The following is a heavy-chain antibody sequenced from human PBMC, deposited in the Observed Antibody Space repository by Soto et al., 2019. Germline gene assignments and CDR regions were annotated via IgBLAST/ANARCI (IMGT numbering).Heavy chain of an antibody. J-gene: IGHJ4*02. CDR2: ISSNGGST. D-gene: IGHD1-1*01. CDR3: VKVTTGTTGFYFDY. V-gene: IGHV3-64D*08. Sequence: GGSLRLSCSASGFIFSNYAMHWVRQAPGKGLEYVSAISSNGGSTYYADSVKGRFTISRDNSKNTLYLQMSSLRTEDTAVYYCVKVTTGTTGFYFDYWGQGTLVTVSS. CDR1: GFIFSNYA.